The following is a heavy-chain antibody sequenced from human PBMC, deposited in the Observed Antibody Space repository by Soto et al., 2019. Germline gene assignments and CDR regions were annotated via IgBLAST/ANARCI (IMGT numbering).Heavy chain of an antibody. CDR1: GFTFSSYS. Sequence: EVQLVESGGGLVQPGGSLRLSCAASGFTFSSYSMNWVRQAPGKGLEWVSYISSSSSTIYYADSVKGRFTISRDNAKNSLYLQMNSLRAEDTAVYYCASQIVVVPAAKGEGFDYWGQGTLVTVSS. CDR3: ASQIVVVPAAKGEGFDY. CDR2: ISSSSSTI. V-gene: IGHV3-48*01. D-gene: IGHD2-2*01. J-gene: IGHJ4*02.